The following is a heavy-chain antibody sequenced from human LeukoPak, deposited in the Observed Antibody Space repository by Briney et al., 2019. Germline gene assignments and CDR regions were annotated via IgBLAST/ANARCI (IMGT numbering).Heavy chain of an antibody. V-gene: IGHV3-23*01. D-gene: IGHD2-2*01. CDR1: GFTFSNYA. CDR2: ISGSGGST. CDR3: AKVAIVVIPAAHRPYYFDY. J-gene: IGHJ4*02. Sequence: PGGSLRLSCAASGFTFSNYAMSWVRQAPGKGLEWVSAISGSGGSTYYADSVKGRFTISRDNSKNTLYLQMNSLRVEDTAVYYCAKVAIVVIPAAHRPYYFDYWGLGTLVTVSS.